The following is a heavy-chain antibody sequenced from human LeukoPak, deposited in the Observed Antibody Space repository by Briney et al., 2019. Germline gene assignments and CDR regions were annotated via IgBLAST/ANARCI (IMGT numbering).Heavy chain of an antibody. D-gene: IGHD3-3*01. CDR2: INSDGSST. J-gene: IGHJ4*02. V-gene: IGHV3-74*01. CDR3: ARDQSGYDFWSGYYPCFDY. CDR1: GFTFSSYW. Sequence: GGSLRLSCAASGFTFSSYWMHWVRQAPGKGLVWVSRINSDGSSTSYADSVKGRFTISRDNAKNTLYLQMNSLRAEDTAVYYCARDQSGYDFWSGYYPCFDYWGQGTLVTVSS.